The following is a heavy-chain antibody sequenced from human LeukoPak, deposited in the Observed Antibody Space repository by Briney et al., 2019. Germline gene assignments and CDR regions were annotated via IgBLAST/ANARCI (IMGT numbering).Heavy chain of an antibody. D-gene: IGHD3-10*01. CDR1: GGSISSYY. J-gene: IGHJ4*02. Sequence: PSETLSLTCTVSGGSISSYYWSWIRQPAGKGLKWIGRIYTSGSTNYNPSLKSRVTMSVDTSKNQFSLKLSSVTAADTAVYYCAREGYGSGSYYGRSFDYWGQGSLVTVSS. CDR3: AREGYGSGSYYGRSFDY. V-gene: IGHV4-4*07. CDR2: IYTSGST.